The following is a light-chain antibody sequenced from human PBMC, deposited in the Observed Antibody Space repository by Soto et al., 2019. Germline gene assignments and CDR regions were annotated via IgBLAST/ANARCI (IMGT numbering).Light chain of an antibody. Sequence: EIVLTQSPGTLSLSPGERATLSCRASQGVSSSSLAWFQQKPGQAPRLLIYGASNRATGIPDRFSGSGSGTDFTLTISRLEPADFAVYYCQQYDSSPKTFGQGTKVDIK. V-gene: IGKV3-20*01. CDR2: GAS. J-gene: IGKJ1*01. CDR1: QGVSSSS. CDR3: QQYDSSPKT.